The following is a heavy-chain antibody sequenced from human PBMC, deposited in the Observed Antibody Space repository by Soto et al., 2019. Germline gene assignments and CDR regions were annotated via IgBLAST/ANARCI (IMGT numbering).Heavy chain of an antibody. J-gene: IGHJ5*02. D-gene: IGHD2-8*01. CDR2: IYVSGYT. CDR3: ARGGALRPNGHVTLDP. CDR1: GDSINTGNYA. Sequence: QLQLQESGSGLVKSSQTLSLTCTVSGDSINTGNYAWSWIRQAPGKGLEWIGHIYVSGYTSFNQSLKGRVSMSVATSKNQFSLNVMSVTAADTAVYYCARGGALRPNGHVTLDPWGQGRLVTVSS. V-gene: IGHV4-30-2*01.